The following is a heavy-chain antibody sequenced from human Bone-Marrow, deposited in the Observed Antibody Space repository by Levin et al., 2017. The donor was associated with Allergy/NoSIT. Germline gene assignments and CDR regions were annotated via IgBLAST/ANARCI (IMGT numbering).Heavy chain of an antibody. CDR2: ISIDGSVK. Sequence: GGSLRLSCSTSGFNFNAYSMSWVRQAPGKGLEWLADISIDGSVKQYVDAVKGRFTVSRDNAKNSLHLQMNSLRVDDTAVDYCARDPNWGNWFDPWGQGTLVTVSS. J-gene: IGHJ5*02. CDR1: GFNFNAYS. CDR3: ARDPNWGNWFDP. V-gene: IGHV3-7*01. D-gene: IGHD7-27*01.